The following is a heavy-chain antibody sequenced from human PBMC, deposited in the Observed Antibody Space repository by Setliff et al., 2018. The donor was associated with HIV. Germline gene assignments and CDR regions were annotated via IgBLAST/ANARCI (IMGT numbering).Heavy chain of an antibody. J-gene: IGHJ4*02. Sequence: ASVKVSCKASGYTFTSYGISWVRQAPGQGLEWMGWISAYNGNTNYAQKFRGRVTMTRDTSTSTAYMELRSLKSDDTAVYYCARVWDWNYDLGYWGQGTLVTVS. CDR1: GYTFTSYG. D-gene: IGHD1-7*01. CDR2: ISAYNGNT. CDR3: ARVWDWNYDLGY. V-gene: IGHV1-18*01.